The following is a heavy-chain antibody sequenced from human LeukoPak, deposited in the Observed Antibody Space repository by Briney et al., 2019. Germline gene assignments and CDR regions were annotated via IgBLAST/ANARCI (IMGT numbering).Heavy chain of an antibody. CDR2: INPSGGST. CDR3: ARGGLWDYYDSSGWEAFDI. Sequence: ASVKVSCKASGGTFSSYAISWVRQAPGQGLEWMGIINPSGGSTSYAQKFQGRVTMTRDTSTSTVYMELSSLRSEDTAVYYCARGGLWDYYDSSGWEAFDIWGQGTMVTVSS. V-gene: IGHV1-46*01. CDR1: GGTFSSYA. J-gene: IGHJ3*02. D-gene: IGHD3-22*01.